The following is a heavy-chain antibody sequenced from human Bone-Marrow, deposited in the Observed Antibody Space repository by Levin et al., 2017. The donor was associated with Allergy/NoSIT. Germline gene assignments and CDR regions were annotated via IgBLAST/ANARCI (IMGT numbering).Heavy chain of an antibody. D-gene: IGHD3-10*01. J-gene: IGHJ4*02. Sequence: SQTLSLTCAVSGVSVPSGDHYWTWIRQPPGKGLEWIGYIYNSGLTNYNPSVKSRVTISVDTSKNHFSLTLTSVTRDDTAVYYCARESFDDPACFDSWGQGTLVAISS. CDR1: GVSVPSGDHY. CDR2: IYNSGLT. V-gene: IGHV4-61*08. CDR3: ARESFDDPACFDS.